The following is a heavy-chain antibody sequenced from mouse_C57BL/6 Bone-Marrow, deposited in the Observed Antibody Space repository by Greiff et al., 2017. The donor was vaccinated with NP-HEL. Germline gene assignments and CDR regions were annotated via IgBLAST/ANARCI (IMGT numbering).Heavy chain of an antibody. CDR2: ISDGGSYT. CDR1: GFTFSSYA. Sequence: EVMLVESGGGLVKPGGSLKLSCAASGFTFSSYAMSWVRQTPEKRLEWVATISDGGSYTYYPDNVQGRFTISRDNAKNNLYLQMSHLKSEDTAMYYCARDSLTGNYYAMDYWGQGTSVTVSS. CDR3: ARDSLTGNYYAMDY. D-gene: IGHD4-1*01. V-gene: IGHV5-4*01. J-gene: IGHJ4*01.